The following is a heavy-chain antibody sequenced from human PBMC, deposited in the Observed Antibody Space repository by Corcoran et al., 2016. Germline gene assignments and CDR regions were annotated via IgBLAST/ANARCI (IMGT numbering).Heavy chain of an antibody. D-gene: IGHD3-10*01. CDR2: IYTSGST. J-gene: IGHJ5*02. CDR3: ARELVYGSGRGWFDP. V-gene: IGHV4-4*07. Sequence: QVQLQESGPVLVKPSETLSLTCAVSGGSISSYYWSWIRQPAGKGLDWIGRIYTSGSTNYNPSLKSRVTMSVDPSRNQFSLKLSSVTAADTAVYYCARELVYGSGRGWFDPWGQGILVTVSS. CDR1: GGSISSYY.